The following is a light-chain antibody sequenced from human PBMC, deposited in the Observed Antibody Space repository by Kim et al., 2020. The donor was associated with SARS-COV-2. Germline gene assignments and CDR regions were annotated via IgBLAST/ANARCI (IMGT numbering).Light chain of an antibody. J-gene: IGKJ1*01. CDR2: DAS. CDR1: QSVNSW. CDR3: QQYESYSVWT. V-gene: IGKV1-5*01. Sequence: DIQLTQSPSTLSASVGDRVSITCRASQSVNSWLAWYQQKPGKAPKLLVYDASSLQGGVPSRFSGSGSGTEFTLTISSLQPDDFATYYCQQYESYSVWTFGQGTKLEI.